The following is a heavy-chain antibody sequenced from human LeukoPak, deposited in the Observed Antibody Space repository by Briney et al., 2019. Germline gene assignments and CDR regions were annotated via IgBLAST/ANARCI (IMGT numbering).Heavy chain of an antibody. CDR2: ISSSGSTI. D-gene: IGHD6-13*01. CDR1: GFTFSSYG. J-gene: IGHJ4*02. V-gene: IGHV3-48*04. Sequence: GGSLRLSCAASGFTFSSYGMSWVRQAPGKGLEWVSYISSSGSTIYYADSVKGRFTISRDNAKNSLYLQMNSLRAEDTAVYYCARGDTAAGPDYWGQGTLVAVSS. CDR3: ARGDTAAGPDY.